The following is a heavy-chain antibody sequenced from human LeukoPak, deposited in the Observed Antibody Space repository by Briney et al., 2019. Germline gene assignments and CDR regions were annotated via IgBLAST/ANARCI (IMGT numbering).Heavy chain of an antibody. J-gene: IGHJ4*02. V-gene: IGHV3-23*01. Sequence: GGSLRLSCTASGFTFSNYAMSWVRQAPGKGLEWVSVISGSGSVSYYADSVKGRFTISRDNSKNTLYLQMNSLRAEDTAVYYCAKSRGPVVPAALFDYWGQGTLVTVSS. CDR2: ISGSGSVS. D-gene: IGHD2-2*01. CDR1: GFTFSNYA. CDR3: AKSRGPVVPAALFDY.